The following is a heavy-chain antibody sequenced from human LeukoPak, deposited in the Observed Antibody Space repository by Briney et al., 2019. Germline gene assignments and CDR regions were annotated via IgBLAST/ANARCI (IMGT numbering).Heavy chain of an antibody. CDR2: IYYSGST. Sequence: PSETLSLTCTVSGGSISSYYWSWIRQPPGKGLEWIGYIYYSGSTNYNPSLKSRVTISADTSKNQFSLKLSSVAAADTAVYYCARGPHYGDYRVDYWGQGTLVTVSS. D-gene: IGHD4-17*01. CDR3: ARGPHYGDYRVDY. V-gene: IGHV4-59*12. J-gene: IGHJ4*02. CDR1: GGSISSYY.